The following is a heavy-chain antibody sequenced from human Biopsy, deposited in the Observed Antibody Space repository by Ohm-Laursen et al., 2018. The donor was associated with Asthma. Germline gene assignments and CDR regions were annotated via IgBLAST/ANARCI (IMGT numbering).Heavy chain of an antibody. CDR1: GFKFDEYT. CDR2: ISWNSATI. V-gene: IGHV3-9*01. J-gene: IGHJ4*02. CDR3: AKVRSDWVITESFDY. D-gene: IGHD3-22*01. Sequence: SLRLSCAASGFKFDEYTMHWVRQAPGKGLEWVSGISWNSATIGYADSVEGRFTISRDNAKNSVFLHMDSLRPEDTAFYYCAKVRSDWVITESFDYGGGGVLVTVSS.